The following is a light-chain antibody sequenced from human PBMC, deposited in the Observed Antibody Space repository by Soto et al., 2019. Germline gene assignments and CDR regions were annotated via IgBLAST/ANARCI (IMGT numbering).Light chain of an antibody. V-gene: IGKV1-39*01. CDR3: QQTYSTPWT. Sequence: DIQMTQSPSSLYASVGDRVTITCRASLSISSYLNWFQQKPGKAPQLLIYGASSLQSGVPPRCSGSESGTDFTLTINTLQHDDFATYYFQQTYSTPWTVGEGTNVEIK. CDR1: LSISSY. CDR2: GAS. J-gene: IGKJ1*01.